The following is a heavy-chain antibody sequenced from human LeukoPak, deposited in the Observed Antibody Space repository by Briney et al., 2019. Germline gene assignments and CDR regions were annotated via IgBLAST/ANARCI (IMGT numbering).Heavy chain of an antibody. D-gene: IGHD2-15*01. CDR3: ARDREDCSGGSCYNWFDP. CDR2: IYYSGRT. Sequence: SETLSLTCTVSGGSISSYYWSWIRQPPGKGLEWIGYIYYSGRTNYNPSLKSRVDISVDTSKNQFSLKLSSVTAADTAVYYCARDREDCSGGSCYNWFDPWGQGTLVTVSS. V-gene: IGHV4-59*01. CDR1: GGSISSYY. J-gene: IGHJ5*02.